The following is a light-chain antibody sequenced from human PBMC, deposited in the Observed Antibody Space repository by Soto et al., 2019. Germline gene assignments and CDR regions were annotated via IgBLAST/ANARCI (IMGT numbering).Light chain of an antibody. Sequence: QAVVTQPPSVSGAPGQRVTISCTGNNSNLGAGYDVHWYQQLPGAAPKLVVFGNRNRPSGVPERFSGSKSGTSASLAITGLQAEDEADYYCPAYDYSLTAFVFGGGTKLTVL. J-gene: IGLJ3*02. CDR1: NSNLGAGYD. CDR3: PAYDYSLTAFV. CDR2: GNR. V-gene: IGLV1-40*01.